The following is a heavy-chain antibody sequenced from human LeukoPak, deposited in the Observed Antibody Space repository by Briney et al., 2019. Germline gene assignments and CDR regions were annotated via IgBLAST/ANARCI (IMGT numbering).Heavy chain of an antibody. Sequence: GGSTYYADSVKGRFTISRDNSKNTLYLQMNSLRAEDTAVYYCAKDIAVVPAAIGYNWFDPWGQGTLVTVSS. CDR2: GGST. V-gene: IGHV3-23*01. CDR3: AKDIAVVPAAIGYNWFDP. J-gene: IGHJ5*02. D-gene: IGHD2-2*02.